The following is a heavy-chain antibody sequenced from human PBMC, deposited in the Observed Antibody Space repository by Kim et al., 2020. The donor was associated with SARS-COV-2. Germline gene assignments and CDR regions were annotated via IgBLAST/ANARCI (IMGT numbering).Heavy chain of an antibody. CDR1: GFTFSSYW. J-gene: IGHJ6*02. Sequence: GGSLRLSCAASGFTFSSYWMHWVRQDPGRGLVWISRINSDASSTVYADSVWGRFTTSRDNFKNTLYLQMNSLRAEDTAVYYCVRRGDYAWGSYDHGMEVWGQGTTVTVSS. V-gene: IGHV3-74*01. D-gene: IGHD3-16*01. CDR3: VRRGDYAWGSYDHGMEV. CDR2: INSDASST.